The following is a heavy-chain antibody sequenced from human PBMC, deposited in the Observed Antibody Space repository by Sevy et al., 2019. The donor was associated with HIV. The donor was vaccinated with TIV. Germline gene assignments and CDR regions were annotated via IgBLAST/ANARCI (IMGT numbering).Heavy chain of an antibody. D-gene: IGHD3-10*01. V-gene: IGHV3-30*04. CDR1: GFTFSSYA. J-gene: IGHJ5*02. CDR3: ARDTMASFDP. CDR2: ISYDGSNK. Sequence: GGSLRLSCAASGFTFSSYAMHWVHQAPGKGLEWVAVISYDGSNKYYADSVKGRFTISRDNSKNTLYLQMNSLRAQDTAVYYCARDTMASFDPWGQGTLVTVSS.